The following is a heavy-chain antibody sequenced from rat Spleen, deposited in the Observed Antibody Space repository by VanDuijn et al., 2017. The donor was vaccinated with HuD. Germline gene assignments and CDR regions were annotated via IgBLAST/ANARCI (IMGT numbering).Heavy chain of an antibody. Sequence: EVQLVESDGGLVQPGRSLKLSCAASGFTFSDYYMAWVRQAPTQGLEWVATISDDGSGPYYRDSGKGRFTISRDNATSTLYLQMDSLRSEDTATYYCASRDYWGQGVIVTVSS. CDR2: ISDDGSGP. V-gene: IGHV5-29*01. J-gene: IGHJ2*01. CDR1: GFTFSDYY. CDR3: ASRDY.